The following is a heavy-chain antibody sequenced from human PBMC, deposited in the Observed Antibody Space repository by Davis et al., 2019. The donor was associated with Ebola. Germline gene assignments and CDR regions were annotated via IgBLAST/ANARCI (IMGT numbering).Heavy chain of an antibody. D-gene: IGHD6-13*01. CDR1: GYTFTSYG. CDR3: ARDRGIAAAGTILYYYYYGMDV. J-gene: IGHJ6*04. Sequence: ASVKVSCKASGYTFTSYGISWVRQAPGQGLEWMGWISAYNGNTNYAQKHQGRVTMTTDTSTSTAYMELRSLRSDDTAVYYCARDRGIAAAGTILYYYYYGMDVWGKGTTVTVSS. V-gene: IGHV1-18*01. CDR2: ISAYNGNT.